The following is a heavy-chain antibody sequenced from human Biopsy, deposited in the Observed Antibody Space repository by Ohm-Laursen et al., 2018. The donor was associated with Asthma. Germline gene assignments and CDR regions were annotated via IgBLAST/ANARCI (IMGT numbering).Heavy chain of an antibody. D-gene: IGHD2-21*02. J-gene: IGHJ6*02. Sequence: SGYSITDLSMHWVRQAPGKGLEWVTIISYDGRNTYYADSVEGRFTISRDNSKNTLFLQLSSLRPEDTAVYYCARGGLHYYEYYGMDVWGQGTTVTVS. V-gene: IGHV3-30*04. CDR2: ISYDGRNT. CDR3: ARGGLHYYEYYGMDV. CDR1: GYSITDLS.